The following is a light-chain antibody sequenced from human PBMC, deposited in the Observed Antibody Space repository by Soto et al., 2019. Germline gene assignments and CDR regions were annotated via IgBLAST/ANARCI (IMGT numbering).Light chain of an antibody. V-gene: IGKV3-20*01. CDR2: LSS. CDR3: QHSSTAPFT. J-gene: IGKJ3*01. CDR1: QSIRSTH. Sequence: VLTQSPGTLSLSPGERATLSCRASQSIRSTHLAWYQQKPGQSPRLLIYLSSTRATGIPDRFSGSGSGTDFTLTISSLQPEDFATYYCQHSSTAPFTFGPGTKVDIK.